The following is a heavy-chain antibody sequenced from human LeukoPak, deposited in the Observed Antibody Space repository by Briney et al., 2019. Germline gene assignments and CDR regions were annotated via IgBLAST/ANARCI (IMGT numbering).Heavy chain of an antibody. V-gene: IGHV3-23*01. J-gene: IGHJ4*02. Sequence: GGSLRLSCAASGFTFSSYAMSWVRQAPGKGLEWVSAISGSGGSTYYADSVKSRFTISRDNSKNTLYLQMNSLRAEDTAVYYCAKEGYCSSTSCYGPAPFDYWGQGTLVTVSS. CDR1: GFTFSSYA. CDR3: AKEGYCSSTSCYGPAPFDY. CDR2: ISGSGGST. D-gene: IGHD2-2*01.